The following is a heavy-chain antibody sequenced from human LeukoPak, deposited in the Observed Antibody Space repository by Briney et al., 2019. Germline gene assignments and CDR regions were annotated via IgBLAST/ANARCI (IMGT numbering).Heavy chain of an antibody. V-gene: IGHV3-30-3*01. CDR3: ARGSKYYYDSSGYYLFDY. J-gene: IGHJ4*02. CDR1: GFTFSSYY. CDR2: ISYDGSNK. D-gene: IGHD3-22*01. Sequence: GGSLRLSCAGSGFTFSSYYMIWVRQAPGKGLEWVAVISYDGSNKYYADSVKGRFTISRDNSKNTLYLQMNSLRAEDTAVYYCARGSKYYYDSSGYYLFDYWGQGTLVTVSS.